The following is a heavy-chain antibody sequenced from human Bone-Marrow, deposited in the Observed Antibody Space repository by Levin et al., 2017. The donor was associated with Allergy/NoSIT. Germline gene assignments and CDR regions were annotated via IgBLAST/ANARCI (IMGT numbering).Heavy chain of an antibody. CDR3: AKGVRSRIQLWLPGSYYYGMDV. CDR1: GFTFDDYA. V-gene: IGHV3-9*01. CDR2: ISWNSGSI. D-gene: IGHD5-18*01. J-gene: IGHJ6*02. Sequence: GGSLRLSCAASGFTFDDYAMHWVRQAPGKGLEWVSGISWNSGSIGYADSVKGRFTISRDNAKNSLYLQMNSLRAEDTALYYCAKGVRSRIQLWLPGSYYYGMDVWGQGTTVTVSS.